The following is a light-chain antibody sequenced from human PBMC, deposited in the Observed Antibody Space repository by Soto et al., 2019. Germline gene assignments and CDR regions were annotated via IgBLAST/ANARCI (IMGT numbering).Light chain of an antibody. J-gene: IGKJ1*01. Sequence: DTQMTQSPSTLSASVGDRVTITCRASQNVNSWLAWYQQKPGKAPKLLIHKASSLQSGVPSRFSGSGSGTEFTLTISSLDPDDIATYYCQQYNGYGRFGQGTKVDIK. CDR1: QNVNSW. CDR2: KAS. V-gene: IGKV1-5*03. CDR3: QQYNGYGR.